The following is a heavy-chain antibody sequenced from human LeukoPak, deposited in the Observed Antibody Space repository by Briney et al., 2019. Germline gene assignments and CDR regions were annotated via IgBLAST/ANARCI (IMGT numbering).Heavy chain of an antibody. Sequence: KPGESLKISCKGSGYSFTSYWIGWVRQMPGKGLEWMGIIYPGDSDTRYSPSFQGQVTISADKSISTAYLQWSSLKASDTAMYYCARPYCSSTSCYSFPYWGQGTLLTVSS. D-gene: IGHD2-2*01. V-gene: IGHV5-51*03. CDR1: GYSFTSYW. CDR3: ARPYCSSTSCYSFPY. CDR2: IYPGDSDT. J-gene: IGHJ4*02.